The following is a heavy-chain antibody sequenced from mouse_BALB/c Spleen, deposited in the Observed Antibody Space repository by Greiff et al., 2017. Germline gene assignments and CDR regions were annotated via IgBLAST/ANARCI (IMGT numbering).Heavy chain of an antibody. V-gene: IGHV2-6-7*01. CDR1: GFSLTGYG. CDR3: AREDGSSSFDY. CDR2: IWGDGST. Sequence: QVTLKESGPGLVAPSQSLSITCTVSGFSLTGYGVNWVRQPPGKGLEWLGMIWGDGSTDYNSALKSRLSISKDNSKSQVFLKMNSLQTDDTARYYCAREDGSSSFDYWGQGTTLTVSS. D-gene: IGHD1-1*01. J-gene: IGHJ2*01.